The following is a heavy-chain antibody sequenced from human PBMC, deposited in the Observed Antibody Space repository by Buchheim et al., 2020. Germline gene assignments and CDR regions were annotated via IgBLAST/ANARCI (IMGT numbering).Heavy chain of an antibody. CDR2: INHSGST. J-gene: IGHJ4*02. V-gene: IGHV4-34*01. CDR1: GGSFSGYY. Sequence: QVQLQQWGAGLLKPSETLSLTCAVYGGSFSGYYWSWIRQPPGKGLEWIGEINHSGSTNYNPSLKSRVTISVDTSKNQFSLKLSSVTAADTAVYYCATKYYDILTGYYNFSYWDQGTL. CDR3: ATKYYDILTGYYNFSY. D-gene: IGHD3-9*01.